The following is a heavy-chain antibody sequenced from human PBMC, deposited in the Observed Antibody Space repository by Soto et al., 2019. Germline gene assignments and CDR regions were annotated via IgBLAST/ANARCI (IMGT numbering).Heavy chain of an antibody. D-gene: IGHD1-1*01. CDR2: IYYSGST. Sequence: PSETLSLTCTVSGGSISSGDYYWSWIRQPPGKGLEWIGYIYYSGSTYYNPSLKSRVTISVDTSKNQFSLKLSSVTAADTAVYYFARTNTTARAYYYYYYCMDVWGQGTTVTVSS. J-gene: IGHJ6*02. CDR1: GGSISSGDYY. V-gene: IGHV4-30-4*01. CDR3: ARTNTTARAYYYYYYCMDV.